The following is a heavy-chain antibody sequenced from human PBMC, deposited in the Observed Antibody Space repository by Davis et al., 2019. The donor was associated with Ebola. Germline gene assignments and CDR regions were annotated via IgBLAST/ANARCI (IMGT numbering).Heavy chain of an antibody. V-gene: IGHV1-18*01. Sequence: ASVKVSCKTSGYPFSDYGITWVRQAPGQGLEWMGWISGFNDYTSYADNVQGRDTMTTDTSTGTAYMELRRLRSDDTAVYYCARTSNSIYGVGMTNDAFDIWGQGTMVTVSS. CDR1: GYPFSDYG. CDR3: ARTSNSIYGVGMTNDAFDI. J-gene: IGHJ3*02. CDR2: ISGFNDYT. D-gene: IGHD3-3*01.